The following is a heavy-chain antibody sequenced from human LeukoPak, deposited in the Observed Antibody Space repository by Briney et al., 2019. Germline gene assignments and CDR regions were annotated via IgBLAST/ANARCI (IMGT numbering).Heavy chain of an antibody. D-gene: IGHD3-10*01. CDR3: AREQRYYGSGSYYTPQGSLDY. CDR1: GYTFTGYY. CDR2: INPNSGGT. V-gene: IGHV1-2*02. J-gene: IGHJ4*02. Sequence: GASVKVSCKASGYTFTGYYMHWLRQAPGQGLEWMGWINPNSGGTNYAQKFQGRVTMTRDTSISTAYMELSRLRSDDTAVYYCAREQRYYGSGSYYTPQGSLDYWGQGTLVTVSS.